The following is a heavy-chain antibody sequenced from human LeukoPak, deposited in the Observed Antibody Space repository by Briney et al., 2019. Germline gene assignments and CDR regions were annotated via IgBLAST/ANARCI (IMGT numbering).Heavy chain of an antibody. CDR1: GGSISSYY. CDR2: IYYSGST. J-gene: IGHJ4*02. CDR3: ARDHGLLSLDY. V-gene: IGHV4-59*01. Sequence: NASETLSLTCTVSGGSISSYYWSWIRQPPGKGLEWIGYIYYSGSTNYNPSLKSRVTISVDTSKNQFSLKLSSVTAADTAVYYCARDHGLLSLDYWGQGTLVTVSS. D-gene: IGHD2/OR15-2a*01.